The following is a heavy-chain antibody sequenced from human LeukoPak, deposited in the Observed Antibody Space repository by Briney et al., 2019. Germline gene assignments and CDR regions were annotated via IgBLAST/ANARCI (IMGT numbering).Heavy chain of an antibody. V-gene: IGHV3-74*01. J-gene: IGHJ4*02. CDR3: AKRGVVIRVFLVGFHKEAYYFDS. CDR1: GFIFSDYW. Sequence: PGGSLRLSCAASGFIFSDYWMHWVRQVPGKGLVWVSRINSDGRNTPYADSVKGRFTISRDTPRNTLYLQMNSLRAEDTAVYFCAKRGVVIRVFLVGFHKEAYYFDSWGQGALVTVSS. CDR2: INSDGRNT. D-gene: IGHD3-10*01.